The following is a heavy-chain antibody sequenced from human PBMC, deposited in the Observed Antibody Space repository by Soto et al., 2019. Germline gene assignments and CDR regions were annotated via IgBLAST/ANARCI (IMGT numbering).Heavy chain of an antibody. CDR1: DYSISSGYY. Sequence: SETLSLTCTVTDYSISSGYYWGWIRQPPGKGLEWIGSINHRGTAYYNPSLQSRVIISVDTSKKNFSLRLSSVTAADTAVYYCARSIAVAGTGWFDSWGQGALVTVSS. J-gene: IGHJ5*01. V-gene: IGHV4-38-2*02. D-gene: IGHD6-19*01. CDR3: ARSIAVAGTGWFDS. CDR2: INHRGTA.